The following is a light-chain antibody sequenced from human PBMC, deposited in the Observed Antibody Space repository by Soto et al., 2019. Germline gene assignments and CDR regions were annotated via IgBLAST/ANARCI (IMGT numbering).Light chain of an antibody. CDR1: PLPKEY. Sequence: SYELTQPPSVSVSPGQTARITCSGDPLPKEYAYWYQQKPGQAPVLIIYRDSDRPSGIPERFSGSSSGTTVTLTISGVQAEDEADYYCQSADSSGTYVVFGGGTKLTVL. CDR2: RDS. CDR3: QSADSSGTYVV. J-gene: IGLJ2*01. V-gene: IGLV3-25*03.